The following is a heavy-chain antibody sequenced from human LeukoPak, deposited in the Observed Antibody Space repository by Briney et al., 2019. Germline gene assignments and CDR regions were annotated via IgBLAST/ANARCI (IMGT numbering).Heavy chain of an antibody. V-gene: IGHV1-2*02. Sequence: ASVKVSCKASGYTFTGYYMHWVRQAPGQGLEWMGWINPNSGGTNYAQKFQGRVTMTRDTSISTAYMELRSLRSDDTAVYYCARDDLWIQLNFDYWGQGTLVTVSS. CDR1: GYTFTGYY. CDR2: INPNSGGT. J-gene: IGHJ4*02. CDR3: ARDDLWIQLNFDY. D-gene: IGHD5-18*01.